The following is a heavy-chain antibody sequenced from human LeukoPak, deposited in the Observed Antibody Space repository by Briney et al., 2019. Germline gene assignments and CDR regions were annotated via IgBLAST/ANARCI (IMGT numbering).Heavy chain of an antibody. V-gene: IGHV3-21*01. J-gene: IGHJ4*02. CDR2: FSSSSSYI. CDR1: GFTFSSYS. D-gene: IGHD3-3*01. Sequence: GGSLRLSCAASGFTFSSYSMNWVRQAPGKGLEWVSSFSSSSSYIYYADSVKGRFTISRDNAKNSLYLQMNSLRAEDTAVYYCARGWYDFWSGYYGLWGQGTLVTVSS. CDR3: ARGWYDFWSGYYGL.